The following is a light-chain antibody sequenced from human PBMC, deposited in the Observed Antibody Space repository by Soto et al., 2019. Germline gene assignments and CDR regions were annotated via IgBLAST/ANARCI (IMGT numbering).Light chain of an antibody. CDR2: GAS. CDR1: QSVSSSY. V-gene: IGKV3-20*01. J-gene: IGKJ1*01. CDR3: QKYGTSPRT. Sequence: EIVLTQSPGTLSLSPGERVTLSCRASQSVSSSYLVWYQQKPGQAPMLLIYGASSRATGIPDRFSGSGYGTDFPLTISRLESEDFAVYYCQKYGTSPRTFGQGIKVEIK.